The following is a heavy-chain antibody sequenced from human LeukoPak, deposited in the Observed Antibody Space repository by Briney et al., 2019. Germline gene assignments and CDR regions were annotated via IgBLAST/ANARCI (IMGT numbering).Heavy chain of an antibody. CDR1: GFTFSSYA. J-gene: IGHJ4*02. D-gene: IGHD4-23*01. CDR2: ISGSGGST. Sequence: GGSLRLSCAASGFTFSSYAMSWVRQAPGKGLEWVSAISGSGGSTYYADSVKGRFTISRDNSRNMVYLQANTLRVEDTAVYYCAKLRGSVTTVVDCWGQGTLVTVSS. V-gene: IGHV3-23*01. CDR3: AKLRGSVTTVVDC.